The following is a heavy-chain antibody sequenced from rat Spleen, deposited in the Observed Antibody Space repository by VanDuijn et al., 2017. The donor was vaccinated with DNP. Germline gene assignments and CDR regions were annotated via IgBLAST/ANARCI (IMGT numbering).Heavy chain of an antibody. CDR2: ISYDGSST. CDR3: ARGGTTTLYAMDA. D-gene: IGHD1-10*01. CDR1: GFTFSDYN. J-gene: IGHJ4*01. Sequence: EVQLVESGGDLMQPGRSLKLSCAASGFTFSDYNMAWVRQAPKKGLEWVATISYDGSSTYNRDSVKGRFTISRDKAKSTLYLQMDSLRSEDTATYYCARGGTTTLYAMDAWGQGTSVTVSS. V-gene: IGHV5-7*01.